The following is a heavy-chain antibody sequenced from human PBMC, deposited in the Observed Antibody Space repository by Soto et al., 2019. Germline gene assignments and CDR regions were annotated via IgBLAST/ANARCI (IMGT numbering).Heavy chain of an antibody. Sequence: EVQLVESGGGSVQPGGSLRLSCAASGFTFSTFSMNWVRQAPGWGLEWISYISGGGRPISYADSVKGRFTISRDNAKNSRYLQMDSLTDEDTAVYYCARDLGWAFDSWGQGTLVTVSS. J-gene: IGHJ4*02. D-gene: IGHD6-19*01. V-gene: IGHV3-48*02. CDR3: ARDLGWAFDS. CDR2: ISGGGRPI. CDR1: GFTFSTFS.